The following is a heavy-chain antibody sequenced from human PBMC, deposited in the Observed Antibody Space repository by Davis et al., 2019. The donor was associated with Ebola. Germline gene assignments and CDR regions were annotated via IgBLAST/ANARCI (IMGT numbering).Heavy chain of an antibody. CDR3: AGGIAVAVSDY. Sequence: SVQVSCKASGGTFSSYTISWVRQAPGQGLEWLGRIIPILGIANYAQKFQGRVTITADKSTSTAYMELSSLRSEDTAVYYCAGGIAVAVSDYWGQGTLVTVSS. CDR1: GGTFSSYT. D-gene: IGHD6-19*01. V-gene: IGHV1-69*02. CDR2: IIPILGIA. J-gene: IGHJ4*02.